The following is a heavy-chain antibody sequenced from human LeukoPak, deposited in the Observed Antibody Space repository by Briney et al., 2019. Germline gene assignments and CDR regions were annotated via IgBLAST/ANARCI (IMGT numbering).Heavy chain of an antibody. V-gene: IGHV3-7*05. J-gene: IGHJ4*02. Sequence: GGSLRLSCAASGFTFSRYWMSWVRQAPGKGLEWVANIKQDGSEIYYVASVKGRFTVSRDNAKNSLSLQMNSLRADDTAVYYFARHWWDSSGSYHFDYWGQGTLVTVSS. CDR3: ARHWWDSSGSYHFDY. CDR1: GFTFSRYW. D-gene: IGHD6-19*01. CDR2: IKQDGSEI.